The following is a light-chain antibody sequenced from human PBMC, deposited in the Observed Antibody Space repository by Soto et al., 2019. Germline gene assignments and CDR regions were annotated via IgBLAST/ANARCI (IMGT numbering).Light chain of an antibody. J-gene: IGKJ3*01. CDR1: QAISSH. Sequence: DIQLTQSPSFLSASVGGRVTITCRASQAISSHLAWYQQKPGKAPNLLIYGASTLQSGVPSRFSGSGSGTQFTLTISSLQPEDFATYHCQQLQRTPFTFGPGTTVDV. V-gene: IGKV1-9*01. CDR2: GAS. CDR3: QQLQRTPFT.